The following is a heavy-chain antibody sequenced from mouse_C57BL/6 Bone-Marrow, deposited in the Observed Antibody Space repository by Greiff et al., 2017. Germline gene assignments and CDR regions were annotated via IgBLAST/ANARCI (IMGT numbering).Heavy chain of an antibody. CDR2: IYPRSGNT. D-gene: IGHD2-3*01. Sequence: VKVVESGAELARPGASVKLSCKASGYTFTSYGISWVKQRTGQGLEWIGEIYPRSGNTYYNEKFKGKATLTADKSSSTAYMELRSLTSEDSAVYFCARSDIGWLLRLDYWGQGTTLTVSS. V-gene: IGHV1-81*01. CDR1: GYTFTSYG. J-gene: IGHJ2*01. CDR3: ARSDIGWLLRLDY.